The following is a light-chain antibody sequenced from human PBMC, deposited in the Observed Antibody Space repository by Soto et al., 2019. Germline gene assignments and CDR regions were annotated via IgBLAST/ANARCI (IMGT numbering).Light chain of an antibody. CDR1: QSVNTN. Sequence: VVMTQYTATLSVSPGERFTLSCRASQSVNTNVAWYHQRPGQTPRLLMYSASARTTGVPARFSGSGSGTEFTLTISSLQSEDVGVYYCQPYYYWWTFGQVAKVDIK. CDR3: QPYYYWWT. V-gene: IGKV3-15*01. J-gene: IGKJ1*01. CDR2: SAS.